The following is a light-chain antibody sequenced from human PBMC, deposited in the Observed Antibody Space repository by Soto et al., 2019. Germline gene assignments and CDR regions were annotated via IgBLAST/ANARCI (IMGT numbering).Light chain of an antibody. CDR1: QDVSQW. V-gene: IGKV1-5*03. CDR3: QQYDSYPYT. J-gene: IGKJ2*01. Sequence: DIHMTQSPSTLSASVGDTVTITCRASQDVSQWLAWYQERPGKPPKLLIYKASSLERGVPSRFRGRGSETEITLTIRDLQPDDFATYYCQQYDSYPYTFDQGTRLEIK. CDR2: KAS.